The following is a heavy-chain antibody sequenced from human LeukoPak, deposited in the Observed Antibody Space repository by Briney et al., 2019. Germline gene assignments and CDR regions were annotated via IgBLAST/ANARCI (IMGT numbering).Heavy chain of an antibody. J-gene: IGHJ4*02. D-gene: IGHD2-8*01. CDR3: ARAGPLGYCTNGVCPRSNKPFDY. Sequence: SVKVSCKASGGTFSSYAISWVRQAPGQGLEWMGRIIPIFDTANYAQKFQGRVTITTDESTSTAYMELSSLRSEDTAVYYCARAGPLGYCTNGVCPRSNKPFDYWGQGTLVTVSS. CDR1: GGTFSSYA. CDR2: IIPIFDTA. V-gene: IGHV1-69*05.